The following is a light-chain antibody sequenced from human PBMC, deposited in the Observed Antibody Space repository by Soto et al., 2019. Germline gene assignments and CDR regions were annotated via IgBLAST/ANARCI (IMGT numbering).Light chain of an antibody. CDR1: SSGLAYSY. CDR3: GTWDSSLSVGV. V-gene: IGLV1-51*01. CDR2: DNN. Sequence: QSVLTQPPSVSAAPGQKVTISCSGSSSGLAYSYVSWYQQFPGRAPTLLIYDNNERPSAIPDRFSGSKSGTSATLDITGLQTGDEADYYCGTWDSSLSVGVFGTGTKLTVL. J-gene: IGLJ1*01.